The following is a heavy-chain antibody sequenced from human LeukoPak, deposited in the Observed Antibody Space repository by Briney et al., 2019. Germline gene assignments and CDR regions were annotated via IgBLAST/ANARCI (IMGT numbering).Heavy chain of an antibody. CDR3: AHVVTNYYYYMDV. J-gene: IGHJ6*03. D-gene: IGHD3-16*02. Sequence: KPSETLSLTCAVYGGSFSGYYWSWIRQPPGKGLEWIGEINHSGSTNYNPSLKSRVTISVDTSKNQFSLKLSSVTAADTAVYYCAHVVTNYYYYMDVWGKGTTVTVSS. CDR2: INHSGST. CDR1: GGSFSGYY. V-gene: IGHV4-34*01.